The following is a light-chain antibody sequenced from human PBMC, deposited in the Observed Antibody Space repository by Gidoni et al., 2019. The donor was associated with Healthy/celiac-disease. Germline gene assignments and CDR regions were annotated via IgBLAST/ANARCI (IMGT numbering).Light chain of an antibody. V-gene: IGLV3-1*01. CDR2: QDS. CDR3: QAWDSSTVV. CDR1: KLGDKY. J-gene: IGLJ2*01. Sequence: SYELTQPPSVSVSPPQTASITCSGDKLGDKYACWYQQKPGQSPVLVIYQDSKRPSGIPERFSGSNSGNTATLTISGTQAMDEADYYCQAWDSSTVVFGGGTKLTVL.